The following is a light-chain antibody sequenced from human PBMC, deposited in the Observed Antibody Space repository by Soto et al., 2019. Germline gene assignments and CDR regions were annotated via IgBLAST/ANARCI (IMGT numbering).Light chain of an antibody. V-gene: IGLV2-23*01. Sequence: QSALTQPASVSGSPGQSITISCTGTISDVGRYNLVSWYQQHPDKAPKLIIYEDIERPPGVSHRFSGSTSGNTASLTISGLQTVDEAKYFCCSDAGGARVVFGGGTKLTVL. CDR3: CSDAGGARVV. J-gene: IGLJ2*01. CDR2: EDI. CDR1: ISDVGRYNL.